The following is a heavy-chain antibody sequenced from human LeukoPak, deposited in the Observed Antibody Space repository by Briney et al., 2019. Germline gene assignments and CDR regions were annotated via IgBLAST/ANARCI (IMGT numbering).Heavy chain of an antibody. J-gene: IGHJ4*02. D-gene: IGHD5-18*01. CDR2: IIPILGIA. V-gene: IGHV1-69*04. CDR3: ARDRDDTELEGDY. Sequence: SVKVSCKASGGTFSSYAISWVRQAPGQGLEWMGRIIPILGIANYAQKLQGRVTMTTDTSTSTAYMELRSLRSDDTAVYYCARDRDDTELEGDYWGQGTLVTVSS. CDR1: GGTFSSYA.